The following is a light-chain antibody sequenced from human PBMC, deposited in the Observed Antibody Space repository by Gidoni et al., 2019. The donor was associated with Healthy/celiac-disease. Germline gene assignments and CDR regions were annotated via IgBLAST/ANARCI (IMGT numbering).Light chain of an antibody. Sequence: DIQMTQSPSSLPASVGDRVTITCRASQSISSYLNWYQQKPGKDPKLLIYAASSLQSGVPSRFSGSGSGTDFTLTISSLQPEDFATYYCQQSYSTLYTFGQGTRLEIK. CDR1: QSISSY. V-gene: IGKV1-39*01. J-gene: IGKJ2*01. CDR2: AAS. CDR3: QQSYSTLYT.